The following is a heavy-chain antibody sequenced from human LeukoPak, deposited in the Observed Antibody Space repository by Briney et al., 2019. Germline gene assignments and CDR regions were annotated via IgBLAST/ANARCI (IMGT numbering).Heavy chain of an antibody. V-gene: IGHV1-69*02. CDR2: IIPILGIA. D-gene: IGHD3-3*01. CDR1: GYTLTELS. Sequence: SVKVSCKVSGYTLTELSMHWVRQAPGQGLEWMGRIIPILGIANYAQKFQGRVTITADKSTSTAYMELSSLRSEDTAVYYCASLDNDFWSGYYDLYFDYWGQGTLVTVSS. CDR3: ASLDNDFWSGYYDLYFDY. J-gene: IGHJ4*02.